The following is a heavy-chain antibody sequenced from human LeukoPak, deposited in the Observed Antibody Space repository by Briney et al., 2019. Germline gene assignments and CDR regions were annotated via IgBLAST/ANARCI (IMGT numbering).Heavy chain of an antibody. CDR2: VFRLQTVRT. D-gene: IGHD2-8*01. Sequence: PSETLSLTCTVSDSSLTSTYYWAWFRPPPGKGLEWIATVFRLQTVRTFYNPSLESRVTMSLDPSQNQFSLNLTSVTAADTALYFCARVLHAPYLIDSWGQGTLVTVSS. CDR1: DSSLTSTYY. CDR3: ARVLHAPYLIDS. J-gene: IGHJ4*02. V-gene: IGHV4-38-2*02.